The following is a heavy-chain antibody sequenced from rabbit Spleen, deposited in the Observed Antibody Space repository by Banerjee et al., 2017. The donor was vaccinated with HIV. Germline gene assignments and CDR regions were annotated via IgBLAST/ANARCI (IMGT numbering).Heavy chain of an antibody. CDR2: IYAGDGST. CDR1: GIDFSGYYF. D-gene: IGHD8-1*01. Sequence: QSLEESGGDLVKPGASLTLTCTASGIDFSGYYFMCWVRQAPGKGLEWIACIYAGDGSTRYATWAKGRFTISKTSSTTVTLQMTTPTAADTATYFCARDTGTSFSTYGMDLWGQGTLVTVS. J-gene: IGHJ6*01. CDR3: ARDTGTSFSTYGMDL. V-gene: IGHV1S40*01.